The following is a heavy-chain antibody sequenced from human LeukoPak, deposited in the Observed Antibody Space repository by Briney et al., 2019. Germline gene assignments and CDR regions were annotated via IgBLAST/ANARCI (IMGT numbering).Heavy chain of an antibody. CDR3: ARVGYDSCCRTTYFDY. D-gene: IGHD3-22*01. V-gene: IGHV3-7*01. CDR1: GFTFSSYW. CDR2: IKQDGSEK. Sequence: PGGSLRLSCAASGFTFSSYWMSWVRQAPGKGLEWVANIKQDGSEKYYVDSVKGRFTISRDNAKNSLYLQMNSLRAEDTAVYYCARVGYDSCCRTTYFDYWGQGTLVTVSS. J-gene: IGHJ4*02.